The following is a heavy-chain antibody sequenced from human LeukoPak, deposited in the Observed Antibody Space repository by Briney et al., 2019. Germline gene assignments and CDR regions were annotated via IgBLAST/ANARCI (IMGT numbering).Heavy chain of an antibody. CDR1: GFTFSSFG. D-gene: IGHD6-19*01. Sequence: GGSLRRSCAASGFTFSSFGMSWVRQAPGKGLEWVSAISGSGGSTYYADSVKGRFTISRDNSKNTLYLQMNSLRAEDTAVYYCAKAVAGNGPFDYWGQGTLVTVSS. J-gene: IGHJ4*02. CDR2: ISGSGGST. CDR3: AKAVAGNGPFDY. V-gene: IGHV3-23*01.